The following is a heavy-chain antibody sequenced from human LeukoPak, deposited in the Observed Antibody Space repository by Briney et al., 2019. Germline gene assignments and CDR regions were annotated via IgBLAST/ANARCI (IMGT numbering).Heavy chain of an antibody. V-gene: IGHV4-31*03. CDR1: GGSISSGVYY. CDR3: ASCGVVVTGYFRD. CDR2: IYYSGST. Sequence: PSETLSLTCTVSGGSISSGVYYWSWIRQHPGKGLEWIGYIYYSGSTYYNPSLKSRVTISVDTSKNQFSLKLSSVTAADTAVYYCASCGVVVTGYFRDWGQGTLVTVSS. J-gene: IGHJ1*01. D-gene: IGHD2-21*02.